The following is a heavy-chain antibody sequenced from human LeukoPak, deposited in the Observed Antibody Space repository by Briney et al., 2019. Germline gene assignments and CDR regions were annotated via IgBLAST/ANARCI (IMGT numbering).Heavy chain of an antibody. D-gene: IGHD6-19*01. Sequence: SETLSLTCTVSGGSISSSYWSWIRQPAGKGLEWIGHIYTSGGINYSPSLKSRVTISVDTSKNQFSLMLNSVTAADTAVYYCAMSSSVTRFDYWGQGTLVTVSS. CDR2: IYTSGGI. CDR3: AMSSSVTRFDY. CDR1: GGSISSSY. J-gene: IGHJ4*02. V-gene: IGHV4-4*07.